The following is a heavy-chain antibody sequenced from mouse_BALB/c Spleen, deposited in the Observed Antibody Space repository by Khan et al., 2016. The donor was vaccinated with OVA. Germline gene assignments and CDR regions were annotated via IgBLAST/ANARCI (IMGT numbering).Heavy chain of an antibody. Sequence: QIQLVQSGPELKKPGETVKISCKASRYTFTNYGMNWVKQAPGKGLKWMGWINTYTGEPTYADDFKGRFAFSLETSASTAYLLINNLKNEDTATYFCARRGDGDWFAYWGQGTLVTVSA. D-gene: IGHD2-13*01. CDR2: INTYTGEP. CDR1: RYTFTNYG. J-gene: IGHJ3*01. CDR3: ARRGDGDWFAY. V-gene: IGHV9-3-1*01.